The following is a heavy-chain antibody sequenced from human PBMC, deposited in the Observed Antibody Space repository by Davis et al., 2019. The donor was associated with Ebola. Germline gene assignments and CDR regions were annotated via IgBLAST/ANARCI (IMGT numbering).Heavy chain of an antibody. D-gene: IGHD3-10*01. V-gene: IGHV1-69*13. Sequence: SVTVSCKASVGTFSSYAISWLRQAPGQGLEWMGGIIPIFGTANYAQKFQGRVTITADESTSTAYMELSSLRSEDTAVYYYARDMGMVQEANWFDPWGQGSLVTVSS. CDR3: ARDMGMVQEANWFDP. CDR2: IIPIFGTA. CDR1: VGTFSSYA. J-gene: IGHJ5*02.